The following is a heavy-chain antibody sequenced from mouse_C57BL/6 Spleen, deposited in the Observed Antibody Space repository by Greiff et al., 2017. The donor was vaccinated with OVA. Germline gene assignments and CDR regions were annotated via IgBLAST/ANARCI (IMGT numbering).Heavy chain of an antibody. CDR3: ARVDYGGYPPFAY. Sequence: QVQLQQSGAELVKPGASVKMSCKASGYTFTSYWITWVKQRPGQGLEWIGEIYPGSGSTNYNEKFKSKATLTVDTSSSTAYMQISSLTSEDSAVYYCARVDYGGYPPFAYWGQGTLVTVSS. CDR2: IYPGSGST. V-gene: IGHV1-55*01. CDR1: GYTFTSYW. J-gene: IGHJ3*01. D-gene: IGHD1-1*02.